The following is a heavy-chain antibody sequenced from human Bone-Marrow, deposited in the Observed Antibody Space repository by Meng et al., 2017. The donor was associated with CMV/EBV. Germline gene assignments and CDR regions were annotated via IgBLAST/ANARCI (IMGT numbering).Heavy chain of an antibody. CDR3: ARKIAAAGSID. CDR1: GGSISSSSYY. V-gene: IGHV4-39*07. J-gene: IGHJ1*01. D-gene: IGHD6-13*01. CDR2: IYYSGST. Sequence: SETLSLTCTVSGGSISSSSYYWGWIRQPPGKGLEWIGSIYYSGSTYYNPSLKSRVTISVDTSKNQFSLKLSPVTAADTAVYYCARKIAAAGSIDWGQGTLVTVSS.